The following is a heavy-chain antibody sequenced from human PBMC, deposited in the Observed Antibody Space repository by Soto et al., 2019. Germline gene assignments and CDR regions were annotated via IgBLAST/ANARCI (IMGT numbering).Heavy chain of an antibody. D-gene: IGHD6-25*01. CDR1: GGSFSGYY. V-gene: IGHV4-34*01. Sequence: QVQLQQWGAGLLKPSETLSLTCAVYGGSFSGYYWSWIRQPPGKGLEWIGEINHSGSTNYNPSLKRLVTISVDTSKNQFSLKLSSVTAAETAVYYCAXXRRQRLLTTHEYFQHWGQGTLVTVSS. J-gene: IGHJ1*01. CDR2: INHSGST. CDR3: AXXRRQRLLTTHEYFQH.